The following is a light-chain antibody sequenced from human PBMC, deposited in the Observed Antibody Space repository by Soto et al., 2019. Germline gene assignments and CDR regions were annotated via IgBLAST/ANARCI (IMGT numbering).Light chain of an antibody. CDR2: DAS. CDR1: QSVSSY. J-gene: IGKJ1*01. Sequence: EIVLTQSPATLAVSPGERATLSCWASQSVSSYLAWYQQKPGQAPRLLIYDASNRATGIPARFSGSGSGTDFTLTIRSLEPEDFAVYYCQQYGSSPRTFGQGTKV. V-gene: IGKV3-11*01. CDR3: QQYGSSPRT.